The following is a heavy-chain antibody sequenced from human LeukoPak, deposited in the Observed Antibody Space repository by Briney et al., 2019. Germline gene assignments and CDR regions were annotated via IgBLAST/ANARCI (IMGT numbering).Heavy chain of an antibody. J-gene: IGHJ5*02. CDR1: AFTFSRSW. CDR3: ARETRRLAYCGGDCYSVWFGP. D-gene: IGHD2-21*02. CDR2: IKQDGSEK. Sequence: GGSLRPSRAASAFTFSRSWMSWVRQAPGKGLEWVANIKQDGSEKYYVDSVKGRLTISRDNAKNSLYLQMNSLRAEDTAVYYCARETRRLAYCGGDCYSVWFGPWGQGTLVTVCS. V-gene: IGHV3-7*01.